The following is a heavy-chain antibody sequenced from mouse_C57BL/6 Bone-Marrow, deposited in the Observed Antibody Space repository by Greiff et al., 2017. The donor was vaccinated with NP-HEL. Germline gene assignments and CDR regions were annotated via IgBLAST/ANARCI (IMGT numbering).Heavy chain of an antibody. CDR1: GYTFTSYW. V-gene: IGHV1-69*01. CDR3: ARNYYGSSWN. J-gene: IGHJ2*01. CDR2: IDPSDSYT. Sequence: VQLQQPGAELVMPGASVKLSCKASGYTFTSYWMHWVKQRPGQGLEWIGEIDPSDSYTNYNQKFKGKSTLTVDKSSSTAYMQLSSLTSEDSAVYYCARNYYGSSWNWGQGTTLTVSS. D-gene: IGHD1-1*01.